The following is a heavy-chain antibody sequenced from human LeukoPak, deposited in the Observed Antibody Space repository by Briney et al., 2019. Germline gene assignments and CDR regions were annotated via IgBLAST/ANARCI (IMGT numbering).Heavy chain of an antibody. CDR2: IYPGDYET. V-gene: IGHV5-51*01. D-gene: IGHD3-16*02. J-gene: IGHJ4*02. Sequence: GESLKISCEGSGYSFSNYWIGWVRQMPGKGLEWMGIIYPGDYETRYSPSFQGLVTISVDKSISTAYLQWSSLKASDTAMYYCARHGPYYDYVWGSYRYHPSDYWGQGTLVTVSS. CDR3: ARHGPYYDYVWGSYRYHPSDY. CDR1: GYSFSNYW.